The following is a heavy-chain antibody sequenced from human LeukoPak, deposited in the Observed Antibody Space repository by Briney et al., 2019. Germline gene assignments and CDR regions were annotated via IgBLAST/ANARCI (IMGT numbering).Heavy chain of an antibody. V-gene: IGHV4-38-2*01. CDR1: GYSISSGYY. CDR2: VYRSGTI. J-gene: IGHJ4*02. D-gene: IGHD4-17*01. CDR3: ARQIQTAVTTSRFDF. Sequence: SETLSLTCAVSGYSISSGYYWGWIRQPPGKGLEWIGSVYRSGTIHCNPSLKSRVTMSVDTSTNQFSLNLSSVTAADTAMYYCARQIQTAVTTSRFDFWGQGTLVTVSS.